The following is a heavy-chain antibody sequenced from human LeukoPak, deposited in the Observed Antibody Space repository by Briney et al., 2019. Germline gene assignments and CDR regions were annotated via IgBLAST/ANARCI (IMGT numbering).Heavy chain of an antibody. V-gene: IGHV1-8*01. CDR1: GYTFTNYD. Sequence: ASVRVSCKTSGYTFTNYDINWVRQATGQGLEWMGWMSPNNGNTGYAQKFQGRVTMTRDTSINTAYMELRSLRSDDTAVYYCARGSYGLVKYYYYGMDVWGQGTTVTVSS. CDR2: MSPNNGNT. D-gene: IGHD5-18*01. CDR3: ARGSYGLVKYYYYGMDV. J-gene: IGHJ6*02.